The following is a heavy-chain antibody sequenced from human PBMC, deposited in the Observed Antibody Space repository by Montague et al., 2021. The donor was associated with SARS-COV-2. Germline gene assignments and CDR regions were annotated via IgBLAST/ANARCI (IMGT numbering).Heavy chain of an antibody. Sequence: CAISGDSVSINIATWNWIRQSPSRRLEWLGRTYYRSKWYNDYAESVKSRITIDPDTSKHQFSLHPNSVTPEDTAVYYCARIPVGSKYYFDFWGQGTLVTVSS. CDR1: GDSVSINIAT. D-gene: IGHD2-2*01. CDR2: TYYRSKWYN. J-gene: IGHJ4*02. CDR3: ARIPVGSKYYFDF. V-gene: IGHV6-1*01.